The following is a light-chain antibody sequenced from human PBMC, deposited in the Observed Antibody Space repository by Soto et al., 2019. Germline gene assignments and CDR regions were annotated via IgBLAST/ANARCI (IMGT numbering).Light chain of an antibody. Sequence: EIVLTQSPGTLSLSPGERATLSCRASQSLSSYLAWYQQKPGQTPRLLIFGASTRATGIPARFSGSGSGTEFTLTISSLQPEDFAVYYCQQYAVWPPQTFGQGTKVDIK. CDR1: QSLSSY. CDR2: GAS. CDR3: QQYAVWPPQT. V-gene: IGKV3-15*01. J-gene: IGKJ1*01.